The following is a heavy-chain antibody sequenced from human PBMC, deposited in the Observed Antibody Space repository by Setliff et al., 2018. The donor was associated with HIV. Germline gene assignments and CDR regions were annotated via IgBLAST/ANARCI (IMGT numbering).Heavy chain of an antibody. CDR2: IYYSGST. D-gene: IGHD2-2*01. CDR3: ARPADCSSTSCYLWYFDL. Sequence: PLETLSLTCTVSGGSISSSSYYWGWIRQPPGKGLEWIGSIYYSGSTYYNPSLKSRVTISVDTSKNQFSLKLSSVTAADTAVYYCARPADCSSTSCYLWYFDLWGRGTLVTVSS. CDR1: GGSISSSSYY. V-gene: IGHV4-39*01. J-gene: IGHJ2*01.